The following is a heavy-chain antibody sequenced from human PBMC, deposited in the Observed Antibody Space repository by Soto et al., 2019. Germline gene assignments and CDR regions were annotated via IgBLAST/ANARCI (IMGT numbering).Heavy chain of an antibody. CDR1: GFTFSSYG. J-gene: IGHJ4*02. Sequence: QVQLVESGGGVVQPGRSLRLSCAASGFTFSSYGMHWVRQAPGKGLEWVAVISYDGSNKYYADSVKGRFTISRDNSKNTLYLQMNSLRAEDTALYYCAKDIPYYDYVWGSSHWGQGTLVTVSS. CDR2: ISYDGSNK. CDR3: AKDIPYYDYVWGSSH. D-gene: IGHD3-16*01. V-gene: IGHV3-30*18.